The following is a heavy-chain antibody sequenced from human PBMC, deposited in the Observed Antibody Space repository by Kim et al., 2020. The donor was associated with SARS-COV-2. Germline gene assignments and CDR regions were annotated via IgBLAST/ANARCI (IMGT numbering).Heavy chain of an antibody. Sequence: YYPGSVKGRFTISRENAKNSLYLQMNSLRAGDTAVYYCARDLGNFNAFDIWGQGTMVTVSS. CDR3: ARDLGNFNAFDI. V-gene: IGHV3-13*01. D-gene: IGHD3-3*01. J-gene: IGHJ3*02.